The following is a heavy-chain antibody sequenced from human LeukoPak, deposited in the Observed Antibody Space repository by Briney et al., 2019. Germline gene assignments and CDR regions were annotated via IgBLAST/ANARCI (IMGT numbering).Heavy chain of an antibody. CDR3: ARNYGDYSTGRYYYYMDV. V-gene: IGHV1-69*06. D-gene: IGHD4-17*01. Sequence: SVKVSCKASGYTFTGYYMHWVRQAPGQGLEWMGGIIPIFGTANYAQKFQGRVTITADKSTSTAYMELSSLRSEDTAVYYCARNYGDYSTGRYYYYMDVWGKGATVTVSS. J-gene: IGHJ6*03. CDR1: GYTFTGYY. CDR2: IIPIFGTA.